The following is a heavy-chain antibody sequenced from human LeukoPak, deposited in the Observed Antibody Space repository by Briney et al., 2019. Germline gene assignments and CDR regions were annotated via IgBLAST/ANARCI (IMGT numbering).Heavy chain of an antibody. D-gene: IGHD3-10*01. Sequence: GGSLRLSCAASGFTFDDYAMHWVRQAPGKGLEWVSGISWNSGSMGYADSVKGRFTISRDNAKNSLYLQMNSLRAEDTALYYCAANSGSIDYWGQGTLVTVSS. V-gene: IGHV3-9*01. J-gene: IGHJ4*02. CDR3: AANSGSIDY. CDR1: GFTFDDYA. CDR2: ISWNSGSM.